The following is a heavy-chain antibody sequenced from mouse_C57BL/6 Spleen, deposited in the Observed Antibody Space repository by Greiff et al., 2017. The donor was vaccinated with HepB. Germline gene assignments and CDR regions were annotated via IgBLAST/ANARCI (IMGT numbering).Heavy chain of an antibody. CDR3: ARGEIYYYGRSCWYFDV. V-gene: IGHV1-80*01. D-gene: IGHD1-1*01. CDR2: IYPGDGDT. J-gene: IGHJ1*03. Sequence: QVQLQQSGAELVKPGASVKISCKASGYAFSSYWMNWVKQRPGKGLEWIGQIYPGDGDTNYNGKFKGKATLTADKSSSTAYMQLSSLTSEDSAVYFCARGEIYYYGRSCWYFDVWGTGTTVTVSS. CDR1: GYAFSSYW.